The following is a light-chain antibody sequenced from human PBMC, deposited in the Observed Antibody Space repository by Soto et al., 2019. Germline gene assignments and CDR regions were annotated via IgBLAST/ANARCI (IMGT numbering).Light chain of an antibody. J-gene: IGKJ4*01. CDR3: QEDGDWPLA. Sequence: EIVVTQSPATLSVSPGERATLSCRASQSVGNNFTWYQQKPGQAPRLLIFATSARATGVPARFSGSGSGSEFTITVSGLQSEDIRVYYCQEDGDWPLAFGGGAKVEIE. V-gene: IGKV3-15*01. CDR1: QSVGNN. CDR2: ATS.